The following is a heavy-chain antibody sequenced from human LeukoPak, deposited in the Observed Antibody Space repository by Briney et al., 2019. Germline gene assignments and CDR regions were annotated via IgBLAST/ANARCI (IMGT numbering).Heavy chain of an antibody. CDR3: SKDRCGGDCGSGGGFDY. CDR1: GFTYTTYG. CDR2: ICYDGSNK. Sequence: GGSLTQSCPTTGFTYTTYGMHWVRQAPGKGLAWVGVICYDGSNKYYVDSVQGRVTVSRDKSKNMAYLKMNRLEVGQRAVYSCSKDRCGGDCGSGGGFDYWGQGPLVTVSS. D-gene: IGHD2-21*02. J-gene: IGHJ4*02. V-gene: IGHV3-33*03.